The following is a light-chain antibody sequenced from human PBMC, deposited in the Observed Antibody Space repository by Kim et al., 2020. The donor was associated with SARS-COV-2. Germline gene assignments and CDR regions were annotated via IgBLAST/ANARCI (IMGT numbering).Light chain of an antibody. Sequence: DIQMTQSPSTLSASVGDRVFITCRASQRISTSLAWYQQKPGKAPKVLIYQASILESGVPSRFSGSGSGTQFTLTIGSLQPDDFATYYCQHYDDYSGTFGQGTKVDIK. CDR1: QRISTS. CDR3: QHYDDYSGT. CDR2: QAS. J-gene: IGKJ1*01. V-gene: IGKV1-5*03.